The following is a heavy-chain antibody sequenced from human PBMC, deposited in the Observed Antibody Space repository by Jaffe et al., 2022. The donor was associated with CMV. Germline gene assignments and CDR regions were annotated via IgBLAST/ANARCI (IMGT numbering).Heavy chain of an antibody. D-gene: IGHD3-10*01. CDR1: GGSISSSSYY. J-gene: IGHJ4*02. V-gene: IGHV4-39*01. Sequence: QLQLQESGPGLVKPSETLSLTCTVSGGSISSSSYYWGWIRQPPGKGLEWIGSIYYSGSTYYNPSLKSRVTISVDTSKNQFSLKLSSVTAADTAVYYCARLWFGELRVDYWGQGTLVTVSS. CDR2: IYYSGST. CDR3: ARLWFGELRVDY.